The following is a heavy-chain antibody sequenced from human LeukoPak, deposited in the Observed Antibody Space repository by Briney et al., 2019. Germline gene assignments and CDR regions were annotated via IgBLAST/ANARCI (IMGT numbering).Heavy chain of an antibody. Sequence: GGSLRLSRTASGFTFSTYTMSWVRQAPGEGLKWVSGILTSGGTYYADSVKGRFTISRDNSKNTLYLQMNSLRADDTAVYYCAKDRIYADGLWDFDYWGQGTLVTVSP. D-gene: IGHD3-10*01. CDR1: GFTFSTYT. J-gene: IGHJ4*02. V-gene: IGHV3-23*01. CDR2: ILTSGGT. CDR3: AKDRIYADGLWDFDY.